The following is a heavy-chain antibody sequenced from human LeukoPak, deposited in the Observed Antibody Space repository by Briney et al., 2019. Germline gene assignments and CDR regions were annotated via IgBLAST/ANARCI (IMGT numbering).Heavy chain of an antibody. CDR3: AGVIAAANPSGYFDY. CDR2: IYHSGST. CDR1: GGSISSSSYY. J-gene: IGHJ4*02. V-gene: IGHV4-39*07. D-gene: IGHD6-13*01. Sequence: SETLSLTCTVSGGSISSSSYYWGWIRQPPGKGLEWIGSIYHSGSTYYNPSLKSRVTISVDTSKNQFSLKLSSVTAADTAVYYCAGVIAAANPSGYFDYWGQGTLVTVSS.